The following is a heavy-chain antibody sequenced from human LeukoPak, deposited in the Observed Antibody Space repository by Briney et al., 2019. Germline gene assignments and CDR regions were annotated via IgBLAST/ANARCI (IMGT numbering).Heavy chain of an antibody. CDR1: GYTLTELS. Sequence: GASVKVSCKVSGYTLTELSMHWVRQAPGKGPEWMGGFDPEDGETIYAQKFQGRVTMTEDTSTDTAYMELSSLRSEDTAVYYCATPYYYGSGSAKFDYWGQGTLVTVSS. CDR2: FDPEDGET. D-gene: IGHD3-10*01. J-gene: IGHJ4*02. CDR3: ATPYYYGSGSAKFDY. V-gene: IGHV1-24*01.